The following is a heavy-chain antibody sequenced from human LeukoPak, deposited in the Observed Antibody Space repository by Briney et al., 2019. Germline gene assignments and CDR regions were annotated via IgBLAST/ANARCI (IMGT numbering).Heavy chain of an antibody. CDR3: ARDMVRGTEDY. CDR2: IWYDGSNK. J-gene: IGHJ4*02. Sequence: GGSLRLSCAASGFTFSSYGMHWVRQAPGKGLEWVAVIWYDGSNKYYADSVKGRFTISRDNSKNTLYLQMNSLRAEDTAVYYCARDMVRGTEDYWGRGTLVTVSS. V-gene: IGHV3-33*01. CDR1: GFTFSSYG. D-gene: IGHD3-10*01.